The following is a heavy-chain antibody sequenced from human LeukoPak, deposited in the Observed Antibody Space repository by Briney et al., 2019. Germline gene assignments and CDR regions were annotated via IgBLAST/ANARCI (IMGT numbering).Heavy chain of an antibody. J-gene: IGHJ4*02. Sequence: SETLSLTCAVYGGSFSGYYWSWIRQPPGKGLEWIGDINHSGSTNYNPSLKSRVTISVDTSKNQFSLKLSSVTAADTAVYYCARGRVAPTRYCSGGSCRSYFDYWGQGTLVTVSS. CDR3: ARGRVAPTRYCSGGSCRSYFDY. V-gene: IGHV4-34*01. CDR2: INHSGST. CDR1: GGSFSGYY. D-gene: IGHD2-15*01.